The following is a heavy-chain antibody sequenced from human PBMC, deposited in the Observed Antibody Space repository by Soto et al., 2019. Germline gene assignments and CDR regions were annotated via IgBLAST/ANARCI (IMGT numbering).Heavy chain of an antibody. V-gene: IGHV2-5*01. CDR2: IYWNDDK. CDR1: GFSLRTSGVG. D-gene: IGHD6-19*01. CDR3: AKSGSSGWYGWFDP. Sequence: SGPTLVNPTQTLTLTCIFSGFSLRTSGVGVGWSRQPPGKALEWLGFIYWNDDKRYSPSLKSRLTITKDTSKNQVVLTMTNMDPVDTATYYCAKSGSSGWYGWFDPWGQGTLVTVSS. J-gene: IGHJ5*02.